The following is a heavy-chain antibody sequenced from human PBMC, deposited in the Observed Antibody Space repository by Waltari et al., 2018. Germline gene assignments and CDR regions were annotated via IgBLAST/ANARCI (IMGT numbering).Heavy chain of an antibody. CDR1: GYTFTPHY. D-gene: IGHD6-19*01. V-gene: IGHV1-2*06. J-gene: IGHJ4*02. Sequence: QVQLVQSGAEVTEPGASVKVSCTASGYTFTPHYIPWVRQAPGQGREWMGRITPHTGGTYYSQKFQGRVTMTRDMSITTAYMEVSSLRSDDTAVYYCARDLVGSGWSIDYWGQGTLVTVSS. CDR2: ITPHTGGT. CDR3: ARDLVGSGWSIDY.